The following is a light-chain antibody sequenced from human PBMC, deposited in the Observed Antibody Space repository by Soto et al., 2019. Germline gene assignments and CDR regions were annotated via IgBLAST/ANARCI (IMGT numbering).Light chain of an antibody. J-gene: IGLJ3*02. CDR1: TSNLGSNF. V-gene: IGLV1-47*01. Sequence: QSVLTQPPSASGTPGQRVTISCSGSTSNLGSNFVYWYQQVPGAAPKLLISRNDQRPSGVPDRLSGSKSGTSASLAISGLRSDDEADYHCAAWYDRLSGVVFGGGTKLTVL. CDR2: RND. CDR3: AAWYDRLSGVV.